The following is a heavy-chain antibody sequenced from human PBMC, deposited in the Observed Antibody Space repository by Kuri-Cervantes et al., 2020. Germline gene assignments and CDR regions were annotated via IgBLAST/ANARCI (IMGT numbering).Heavy chain of an antibody. D-gene: IGHD5-12*01. J-gene: IGHJ4*02. CDR2: ISSSGSTI. CDR1: GFTFSDYY. Sequence: GESLKISCAASGFTFSDYYMSWIRQAPRKGLEWVSYISSSGSTIYYADSVKGRFTISRDNAKNSLYLQMNSLRAEDTAVYYCARGPPGGATTFLDYWGQGTLVTVSS. V-gene: IGHV3-11*01. CDR3: ARGPPGGATTFLDY.